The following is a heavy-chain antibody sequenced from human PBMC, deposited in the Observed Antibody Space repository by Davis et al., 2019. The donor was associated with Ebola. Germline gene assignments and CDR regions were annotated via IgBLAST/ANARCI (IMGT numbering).Heavy chain of an antibody. Sequence: ASVKVSCKASGYTFTSYAMHWVRQAPGQRLEWMGWINAGNGNTKYSQKFQGRVTITRDTSASTAYMELSSLRSEDTAVYYCARARIGGSYFDYWGQGTLVTVSS. CDR3: ARARIGGSYFDY. J-gene: IGHJ4*02. V-gene: IGHV1-3*01. CDR2: INAGNGNT. CDR1: GYTFTSYA. D-gene: IGHD1-26*01.